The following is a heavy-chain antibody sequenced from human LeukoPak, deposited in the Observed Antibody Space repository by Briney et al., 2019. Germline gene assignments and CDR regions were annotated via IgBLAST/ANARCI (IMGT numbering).Heavy chain of an antibody. J-gene: IGHJ4*02. Sequence: PGGSLRLSCAASGFTFSSYWMSWVRQAPGKGLEWVANIKQDGSEKYYVDSVKGRFTISRDNAKNSLYLQMNSLRAEDTAVYYCARVAYGIFHYFDYWGQGTLVTVSS. V-gene: IGHV3-7*01. CDR2: IKQDGSEK. D-gene: IGHD2-8*01. CDR1: GFTFSSYW. CDR3: ARVAYGIFHYFDY.